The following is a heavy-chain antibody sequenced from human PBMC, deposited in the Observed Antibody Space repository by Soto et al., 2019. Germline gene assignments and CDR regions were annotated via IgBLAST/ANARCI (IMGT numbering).Heavy chain of an antibody. CDR3: ARGLMSPAPN. CDR1: GGSFIDYY. CDR2: INHSGET. J-gene: IGHJ4*02. Sequence: PSETLSLTCAVYGGSFIDYYWDWIRQPPGKGLEWIGEINHSGETNYNPSLRSRVTISVDPSKNQFSLKLTSVTAADTAVYYCARGLMSPAPNWGQGTLVTVSS. V-gene: IGHV4-34*01.